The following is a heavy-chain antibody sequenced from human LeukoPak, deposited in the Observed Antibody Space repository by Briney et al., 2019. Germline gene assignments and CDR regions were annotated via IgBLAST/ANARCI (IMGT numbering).Heavy chain of an antibody. CDR3: AKSPGKRPQYYDY. CDR1: GFTFSSYS. J-gene: IGHJ4*02. Sequence: GGSLRLSCAASGFTFSSYSMNWVRQAPGKGLEWVSAISGSGGSTYYADSVKGRFTISRDNSKNTLYLQMNSLRAEDTAVYYCAKSPGKRPQYYDYWGQGTLVTVSS. V-gene: IGHV3-23*01. CDR2: ISGSGGST.